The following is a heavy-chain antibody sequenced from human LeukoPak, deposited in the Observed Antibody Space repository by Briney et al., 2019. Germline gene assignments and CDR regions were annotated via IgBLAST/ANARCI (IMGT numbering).Heavy chain of an antibody. Sequence: ASVKLSCKASGHTFTVYCIHWVRQAPGQGLEWMGWITLNSGDRKYSQKFQVRVTMTSDTSITTAYMELSRLKFDDTAMYYCAREGELGLNDWGQGTLVTVSS. CDR3: AREGELGLND. V-gene: IGHV1-2*02. J-gene: IGHJ4*02. CDR2: ITLNSGDR. D-gene: IGHD1-7*01. CDR1: GHTFTVYC.